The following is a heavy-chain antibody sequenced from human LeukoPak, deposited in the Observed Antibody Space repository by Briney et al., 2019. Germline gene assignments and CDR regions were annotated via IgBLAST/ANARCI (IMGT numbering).Heavy chain of an antibody. CDR1: GFTFSNDW. V-gene: IGHV3-33*08. Sequence: GGSLRLSCAASGFTFSNDWMSWVRQAPGKGLEWVALIWYDGSNKYYADSVKGRFTISRDNSKNTLYLQMNSLRDEDTAVYYCAKTLTVMVGFSPDYWGQGTLVTVSS. J-gene: IGHJ4*02. D-gene: IGHD5-18*01. CDR3: AKTLTVMVGFSPDY. CDR2: IWYDGSNK.